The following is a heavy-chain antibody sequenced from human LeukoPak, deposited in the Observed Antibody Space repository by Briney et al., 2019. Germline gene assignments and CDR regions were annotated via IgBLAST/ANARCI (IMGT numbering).Heavy chain of an antibody. CDR3: AKELLAYCGGDCYDLDY. D-gene: IGHD2-21*01. CDR2: ISGDGGST. CDR1: GFTFDDYA. V-gene: IGHV3-43*02. J-gene: IGHJ4*02. Sequence: GGSLRLSCAASGFTFDDYAMHWVRQAPGKGLEWVSLISGDGGSTYYADSVKGRFTISRDNSKNSLYLQMNSLRAEDTAVYYCAKELLAYCGGDCYDLDYWGQGTLVTVSS.